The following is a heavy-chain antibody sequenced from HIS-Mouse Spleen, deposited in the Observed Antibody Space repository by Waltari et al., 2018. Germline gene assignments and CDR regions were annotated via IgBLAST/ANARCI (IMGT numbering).Heavy chain of an antibody. CDR3: ARAPSTVVTHDAFDI. Sequence: QVQLVQSGAEVKKPGSSVKVSCQASGGTFDSYAISWVRQAPGQGLEWMGGIIPIFGTANYAQKFQGRVTITADESTSTAYMELSSLRSEDTAVYYCARAPSTVVTHDAFDIWGQGTMVTVSS. V-gene: IGHV1-69*01. CDR1: GGTFDSYA. D-gene: IGHD4-17*01. J-gene: IGHJ3*02. CDR2: IIPIFGTA.